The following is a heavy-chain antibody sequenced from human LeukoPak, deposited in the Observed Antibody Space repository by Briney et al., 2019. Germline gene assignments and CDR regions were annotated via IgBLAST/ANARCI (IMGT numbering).Heavy chain of an antibody. D-gene: IGHD3-10*01. Sequence: GGSLRLSCAASGFTFSSYAMHWVRQAPGKGLEWVAVISYDGSNKYYADSVKGRFTISRDNSKNTLYLQMNSLRAEDTAVYYCARDPVLLWFDARSDSFDYWGQGTLVTVSS. CDR2: ISYDGSNK. J-gene: IGHJ4*02. CDR1: GFTFSSYA. V-gene: IGHV3-30-3*01. CDR3: ARDPVLLWFDARSDSFDY.